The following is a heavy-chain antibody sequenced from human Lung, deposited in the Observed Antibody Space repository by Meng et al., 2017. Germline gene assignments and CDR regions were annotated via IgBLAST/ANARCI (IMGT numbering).Heavy chain of an antibody. Sequence: HVQLLQSGAEVKKPGASVKVSCKASGYTFIRYGISWVRQAPGQGLEWMGWISTYNGNTNYGQKFQGRVTMTTDTSTSTAYMELRSLRSDDTAVYYCAAMGLYGDYDNWYFDLWGRGTLVTVSS. CDR1: GYTFIRYG. CDR2: ISTYNGNT. V-gene: IGHV1-18*01. D-gene: IGHD4-17*01. CDR3: AAMGLYGDYDNWYFDL. J-gene: IGHJ2*01.